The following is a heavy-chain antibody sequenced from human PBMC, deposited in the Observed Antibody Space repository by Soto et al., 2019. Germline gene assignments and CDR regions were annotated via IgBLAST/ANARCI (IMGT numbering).Heavy chain of an antibody. CDR2: IIPIFGTA. D-gene: IGHD2-8*01. V-gene: IGHV1-69*13. CDR3: ARVRQDIVLMVYAPRGDDAFDI. J-gene: IGHJ3*02. Sequence: ASVKVSFKASGGTFSSYAISWLRQAPGQGLEWMGGIIPIFGTANYAQKFQGRVTITADESTSTAYMEPSSPRSEDTAVYYCARVRQDIVLMVYAPRGDDAFDIWGQGTMVTVSS. CDR1: GGTFSSYA.